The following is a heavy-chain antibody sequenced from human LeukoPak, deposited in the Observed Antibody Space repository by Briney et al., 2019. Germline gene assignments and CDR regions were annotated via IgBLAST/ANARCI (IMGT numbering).Heavy chain of an antibody. CDR1: GGSISSSSYC. J-gene: IGHJ5*02. Sequence: SETLSLTCTVAGGSISSSSYCWGWIRQPRGKGLEGIGSIYDSGSTYYNPSVKRRFTTTVDTSKTQFSLKLSSVTAADTAVYYCARVPRGYNGFDPWGQGTLVTVSS. D-gene: IGHD1-14*01. CDR3: ARVPRGYNGFDP. V-gene: IGHV4-39*07. CDR2: IYDSGST.